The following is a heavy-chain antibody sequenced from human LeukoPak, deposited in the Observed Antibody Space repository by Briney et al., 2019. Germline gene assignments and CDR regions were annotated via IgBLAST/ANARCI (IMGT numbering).Heavy chain of an antibody. V-gene: IGHV3-48*03. CDR2: ISGIGSTT. CDR3: ARYPSRYCTSTSCYLVH. D-gene: IGHD2-2*01. Sequence: GGSLRLSCAASGFTFSRYEMNWVRQAPGKGLEWVSYISGIGSTTYYADSVKGRFTISRDNAKNSLYLQMHSLRAEDTAVYYCARYPSRYCTSTSCYLVHWGQGALVTVSS. J-gene: IGHJ5*02. CDR1: GFTFSRYE.